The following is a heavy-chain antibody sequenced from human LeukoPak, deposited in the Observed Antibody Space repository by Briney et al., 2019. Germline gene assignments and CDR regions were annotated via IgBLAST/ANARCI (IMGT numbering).Heavy chain of an antibody. CDR2: IRSKAYGGTT. CDR3: TRVVWGSGSYYSDY. J-gene: IGHJ4*02. CDR1: GFTFGDYA. V-gene: IGHV3-49*03. Sequence: QTGRSLRLSCTASGFTFGDYAMSWFRQAPGKGLEWVGFIRSKAYGGTTEYAASVKGRFTISRDDSKSIAYLQMNSLKTEDTAVYYCTRVVWGSGSYYSDYWGQGTLVTVSS. D-gene: IGHD1-26*01.